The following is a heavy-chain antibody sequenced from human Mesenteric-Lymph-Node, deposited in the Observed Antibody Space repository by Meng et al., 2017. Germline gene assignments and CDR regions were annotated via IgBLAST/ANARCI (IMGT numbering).Heavy chain of an antibody. CDR3: ARDRDRAFSSSWYEGY. CDR2: ISSSSSYI. D-gene: IGHD6-13*01. J-gene: IGHJ4*02. Sequence: GESLKISCAASGFTFSSYAMSWVRQAPGKGLEWVSSISSSSSYIYYADSVKGRFTISRDNAKNSLYLQMNSLRAEDTAVYYCARDRDRAFSSSWYEGYWGQGTLVTVSS. V-gene: IGHV3-21*01. CDR1: GFTFSSYA.